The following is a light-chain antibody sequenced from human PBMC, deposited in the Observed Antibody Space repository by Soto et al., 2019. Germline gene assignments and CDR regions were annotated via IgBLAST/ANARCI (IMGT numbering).Light chain of an antibody. Sequence: EIVLTQSPGTLSLSPGERATLSCRASQSVSSIYLAWYQQKPGQAPRLLISGASSRATGIPDRFSGSGSGTDFPLTISRLEPEDFAVYYCKQYGSSLITFGQGTRLEI. J-gene: IGKJ5*01. CDR3: KQYGSSLIT. CDR1: QSVSSIY. V-gene: IGKV3-20*01. CDR2: GAS.